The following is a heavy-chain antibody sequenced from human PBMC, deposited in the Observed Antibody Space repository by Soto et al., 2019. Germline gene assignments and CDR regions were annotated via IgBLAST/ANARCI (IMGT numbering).Heavy chain of an antibody. V-gene: IGHV3-23*01. Sequence: VGSLRLSCAASGFAFINYAMHWFRQAPGKGLEWVSAICDGGGSTYYADSVKGRFTISRDNSKNTLYLQMNSLRAEDTAVYYCATYYGDYAGGEFFQHWGQGTLVTVSS. D-gene: IGHD4-17*01. CDR3: ATYYGDYAGGEFFQH. CDR2: ICDGGGST. CDR1: GFAFINYA. J-gene: IGHJ1*01.